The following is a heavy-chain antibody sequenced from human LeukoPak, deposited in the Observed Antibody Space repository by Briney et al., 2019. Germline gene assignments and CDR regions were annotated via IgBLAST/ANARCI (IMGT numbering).Heavy chain of an antibody. CDR2: IYYSGST. Sequence: SETLSLTCTVSGGSISSSSYYWGWIRQPPGKGLEWIGSIYYSGSTYYNPSLKSRVTISVDTSKNQFSLKLSSVTAADTAVYYCARSGVVIFESWGQGTLVTVSS. D-gene: IGHD3-3*01. CDR1: GGSISSSSYY. V-gene: IGHV4-39*01. CDR3: ARSGVVIFES. J-gene: IGHJ4*02.